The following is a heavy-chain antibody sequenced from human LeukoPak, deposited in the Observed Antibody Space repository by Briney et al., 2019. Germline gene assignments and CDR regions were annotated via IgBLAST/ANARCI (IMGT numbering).Heavy chain of an antibody. D-gene: IGHD4-17*01. CDR2: IYTSGST. Sequence: SETLPLTCTVSGGSISSYYWSWIRQPAGKGLEWIGRIYTSGSTNYNPSLKSRVTMSVDTSKNQFSLKLSSVTAADTAVYYCARGRATASPNWFDPWGQGTLVTVSS. CDR3: ARGRATASPNWFDP. CDR1: GGSISSYY. V-gene: IGHV4-4*07. J-gene: IGHJ5*02.